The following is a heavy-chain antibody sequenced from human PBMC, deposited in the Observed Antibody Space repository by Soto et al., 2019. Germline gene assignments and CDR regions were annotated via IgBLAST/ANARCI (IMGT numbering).Heavy chain of an antibody. CDR3: ARLGIAAAGTGGRGN. D-gene: IGHD6-13*01. CDR1: GYTFTGYY. CDR2: INPNSGGT. J-gene: IGHJ4*02. V-gene: IGHV1-2*02. Sequence: VASVKVSCKASGYTFTGYYMHWVRQAPGQGLEWMGWINPNSGGTNYAQKFQGRVTMTRDTSISTAYMELSRLRSDGTAVYYCARLGIAAAGTGGRGNWGQGTLVTVSS.